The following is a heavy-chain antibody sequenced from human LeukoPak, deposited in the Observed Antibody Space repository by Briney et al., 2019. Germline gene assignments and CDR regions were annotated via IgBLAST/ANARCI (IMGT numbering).Heavy chain of an antibody. D-gene: IGHD6-13*01. CDR2: ISSSSSYI. CDR1: GFTFSSYS. CDR3: AREGRGSSSWLDY. J-gene: IGHJ4*02. Sequence: GGSLRLSCAASGFTFSSYSMNWVRQAPGKGLEWVSSISSSSSYIYYADSVKGRFTISRDNAKNSLYLQMNSLRAEDTAVYYCAREGRGSSSWLDYWGQGTLVTVSS. V-gene: IGHV3-21*01.